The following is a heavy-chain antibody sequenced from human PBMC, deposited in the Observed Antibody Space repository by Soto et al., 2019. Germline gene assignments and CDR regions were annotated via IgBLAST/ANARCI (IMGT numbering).Heavy chain of an antibody. CDR2: INHSGST. Sequence: SGTLSLTCAVYGGSFSGYYWTWIRQPPGTGLEWIGEINHSGSTNYNPSLKSRVTISVDTSKNQFSLKLTSVTAADTAVYYCARSSRYEYYFDYWGQGTLVTSPQ. CDR1: GGSFSGYY. CDR3: ARSSRYEYYFDY. J-gene: IGHJ4*02. V-gene: IGHV4-34*01. D-gene: IGHD6-6*01.